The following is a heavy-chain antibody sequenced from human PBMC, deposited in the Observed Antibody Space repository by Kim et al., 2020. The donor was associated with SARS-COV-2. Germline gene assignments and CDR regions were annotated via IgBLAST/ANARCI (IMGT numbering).Heavy chain of an antibody. CDR2: IIPIFGTA. D-gene: IGHD6-13*01. Sequence: SVKVSCKASGGTFSSYAISWVRQAPGQGLEWMGGIIPIFGTANYAQKFQGRVKITADESTSTAYMELSSLRSEDTAVYYCARVLGSSWYGGLTPFDYWGQGTLVTVSS. V-gene: IGHV1-69*13. J-gene: IGHJ4*02. CDR3: ARVLGSSWYGGLTPFDY. CDR1: GGTFSSYA.